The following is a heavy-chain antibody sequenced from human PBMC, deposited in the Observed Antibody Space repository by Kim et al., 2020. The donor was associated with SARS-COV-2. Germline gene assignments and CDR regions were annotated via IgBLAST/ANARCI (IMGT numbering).Heavy chain of an antibody. CDR1: GGSISSSSYY. Sequence: SETLSLTCTVSGGSISSSSYYWGWIRQPPGKGLEWIGSIYYSGSTYYNPSLKSRVTISVDTSKNQFSLKLSSVTAADTAVYYCARLHGSGRLGAFDIWGQGTMVTVSS. J-gene: IGHJ3*02. CDR3: ARLHGSGRLGAFDI. V-gene: IGHV4-39*01. D-gene: IGHD3-10*01. CDR2: IYYSGST.